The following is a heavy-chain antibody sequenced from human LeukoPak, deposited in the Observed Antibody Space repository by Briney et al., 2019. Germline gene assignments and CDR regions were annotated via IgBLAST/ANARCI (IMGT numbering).Heavy chain of an antibody. CDR2: ISGSGGTT. CDR3: ARSTGNYTFDH. CDR1: GFTFSNYA. D-gene: IGHD1-7*01. J-gene: IGHJ4*02. V-gene: IGHV3-64*01. Sequence: GGSLRLSCAASGFTFSNYAMHWVRQPPGKGLEYVSSISGSGGTTYYAHSVKGRFTISRDNSKNTLYLQMGSLRTEDMAVYYRARSTGNYTFDHWGQGTLVTVSS.